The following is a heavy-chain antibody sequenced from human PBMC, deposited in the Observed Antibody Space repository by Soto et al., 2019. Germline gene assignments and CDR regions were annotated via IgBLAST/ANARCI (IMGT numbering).Heavy chain of an antibody. Sequence: QVQLVESGGGLVKPGGSLRLSCAASGFTFSNYYMSWIRQAPGKGLELVSYSSSSTNIIHYADSVKGRFTISRDNAKNSLYLQMNRLRVDDTAVYYCTRVPPRDGYNFDYWGQGTLVTVSS. D-gene: IGHD5-12*01. V-gene: IGHV3-11*01. CDR3: TRVPPRDGYNFDY. CDR1: GFTFSNYY. J-gene: IGHJ4*02. CDR2: SSSSTNII.